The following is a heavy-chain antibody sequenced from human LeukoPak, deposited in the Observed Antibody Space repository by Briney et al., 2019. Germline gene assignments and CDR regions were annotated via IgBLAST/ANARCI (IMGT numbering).Heavy chain of an antibody. J-gene: IGHJ4*02. V-gene: IGHV3-21*01. CDR1: GFTFISYN. D-gene: IGHD1-26*01. CDR3: ATYSGSYRDY. CDR2: ISSSSSYI. Sequence: GGSLRLSRAASGFTFISYNMNWVRQAPGKGLEWVSSISSSSSYIYYADSVKGRFTISRDNAKNSLYLQMNSLRAEDTAVYYCATYSGSYRDYWGQGTLVTVSS.